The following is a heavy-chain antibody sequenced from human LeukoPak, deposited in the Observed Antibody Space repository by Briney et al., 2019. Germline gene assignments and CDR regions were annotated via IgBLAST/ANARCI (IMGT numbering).Heavy chain of an antibody. Sequence: SETLSLTCTVSGGSISSSSYYWGWIRQPPGKGLEWIGSIYYSGSTNYNPSLKSRVTISVDTSKNQFSLKLSSVTAADTAVYYCARALAYPPWFDPWGQGTLVTVSS. V-gene: IGHV4-39*07. J-gene: IGHJ5*02. CDR3: ARALAYPPWFDP. CDR1: GGSISSSSYY. CDR2: IYYSGST. D-gene: IGHD2-21*01.